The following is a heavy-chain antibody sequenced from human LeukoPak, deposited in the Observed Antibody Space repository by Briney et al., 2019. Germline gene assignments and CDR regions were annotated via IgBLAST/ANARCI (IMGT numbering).Heavy chain of an antibody. J-gene: IGHJ4*02. D-gene: IGHD1-1*01. CDR1: GFTFGDYA. V-gene: IGHV3-49*04. CDR3: TRGIQVWTPYYSDY. Sequence: PERSLRLSCTASGFTFGDYAMSWVRQAPGKGLEWVGFIRSKAYGGTTEYAASVKGRFTISRDDSKSIASLQMNSLKTDDTAVYYCTRGIQVWTPYYSDYWGQGTLVTVSS. CDR2: IRSKAYGGTT.